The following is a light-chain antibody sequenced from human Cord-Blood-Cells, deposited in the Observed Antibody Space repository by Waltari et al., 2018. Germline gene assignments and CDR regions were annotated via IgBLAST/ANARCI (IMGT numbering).Light chain of an antibody. CDR1: QSISSY. CDR3: QQSYSTLNT. J-gene: IGKJ2*01. Sequence: DIQMTQSPSSLSASVGDRVTITCRASQSISSYLNWYQQKPGKAPKLLIYGASSLQSGVPSRFSGSGSGTDFTLTISSLQPEDFATYYCQQSYSTLNTFGQGTKLEIK. V-gene: IGKV1-39*01. CDR2: GAS.